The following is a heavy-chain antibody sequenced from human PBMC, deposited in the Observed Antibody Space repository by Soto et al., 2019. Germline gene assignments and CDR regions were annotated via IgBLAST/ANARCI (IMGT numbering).Heavy chain of an antibody. D-gene: IGHD1-1*01. Sequence: GESLKISCKGSEYRFNSYWIGWVRQMPGKGLEWIGMIYPGDSDTTYSPSFEGQVTMSVDKSISTAYLQWSSLKASDSATYYCARQRNNYAMDVWGQGTAVTVSS. V-gene: IGHV5-51*01. CDR1: EYRFNSYW. CDR3: ARQRNNYAMDV. J-gene: IGHJ6*02. CDR2: IYPGDSDT.